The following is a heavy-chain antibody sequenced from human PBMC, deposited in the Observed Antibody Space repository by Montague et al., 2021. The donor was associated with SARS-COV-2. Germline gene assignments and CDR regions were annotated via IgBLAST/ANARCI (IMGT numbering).Heavy chain of an antibody. CDR3: ARGLPYRMVAGGIPNYSMDV. J-gene: IGHJ6*02. Sequence: TLSLTCTVSGASISSGGFYWSWLRQHPRKGLEWIGFIYYSGTTYHNPSLKSRLTISIGTSKNQFSLKLSSVTAADTAVYYCARGLPYRMVAGGIPNYSMDVWGQGTTVTVSS. V-gene: IGHV4-31*03. CDR2: IYYSGTT. CDR1: GASISSGGFY. D-gene: IGHD2-15*01.